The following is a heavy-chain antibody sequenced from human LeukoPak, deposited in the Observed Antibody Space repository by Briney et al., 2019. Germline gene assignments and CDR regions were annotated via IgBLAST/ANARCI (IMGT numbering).Heavy chain of an antibody. CDR2: INEDGSST. D-gene: IGHD3-10*01. V-gene: IGHV3-74*01. CDR1: GYTFSSYR. CDR3: TRDTFGARDS. Sequence: GGSLRLSCAASGYTFSSYRMHWVRQGPRKGLVWVSRINEDGSSTSYAESVRGRFTISRDNAKNTLYLQMNSLRAEDAAVYYCTRDTFGARDSWGQGTLVTVSS. J-gene: IGHJ4*02.